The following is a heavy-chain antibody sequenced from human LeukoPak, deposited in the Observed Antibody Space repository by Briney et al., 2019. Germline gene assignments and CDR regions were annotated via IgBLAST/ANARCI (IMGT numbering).Heavy chain of an antibody. J-gene: IGHJ5*02. CDR3: AREGSSSWTNWFDP. V-gene: IGHV4-59*01. Sequence: SETLSPTCAVYGGSFSGYYWSWIRQPPGKGLEWIGYIYYSGSTNYNPSLKSRVTISVDTSKNQFSLKLSSVTAADTAVYYCAREGSSSWTNWFDPWGQGTLVIVSS. CDR1: GGSFSGYY. CDR2: IYYSGST. D-gene: IGHD6-13*01.